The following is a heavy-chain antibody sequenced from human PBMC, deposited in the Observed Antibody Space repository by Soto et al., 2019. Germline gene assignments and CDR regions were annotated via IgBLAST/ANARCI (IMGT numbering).Heavy chain of an antibody. CDR1: GGSFSGYY. CDR3: ARSYGGNSGTFDF. D-gene: IGHD4-17*01. CDR2: INHSGST. Sequence: QVQLRQWGAGLLKPSETLSLTCAVYGGSFSGYYWSWIRQPPGKGLEYIGEINHSGSTNYNPSLKSRVTISVDTSKNQFSLKLSSVTAADTAVYYCARSYGGNSGTFDFWGQGTLVTVSS. J-gene: IGHJ4*02. V-gene: IGHV4-34*01.